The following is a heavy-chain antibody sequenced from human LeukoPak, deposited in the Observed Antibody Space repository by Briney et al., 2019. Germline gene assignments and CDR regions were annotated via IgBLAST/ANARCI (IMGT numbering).Heavy chain of an antibody. CDR2: ISSSSSYI. CDR3: ASGDAYGGNTTDDY. Sequence: GGSLRLSCAVSGFTFSSYAMHWVRQAPGKGLEWVSSISSSSSYIYYADSVKGRFTISRDNAKNSLYLQMNSLRAEDTAVYYCASGDAYGGNTTDDYWGQGTLVTVSS. D-gene: IGHD4-23*01. J-gene: IGHJ4*02. V-gene: IGHV3-21*01. CDR1: GFTFSSYA.